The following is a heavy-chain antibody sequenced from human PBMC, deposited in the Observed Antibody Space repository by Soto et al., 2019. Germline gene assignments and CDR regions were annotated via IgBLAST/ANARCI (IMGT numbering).Heavy chain of an antibody. J-gene: IGHJ4*02. CDR3: ARISQVVTATRYFDY. Sequence: GASVKVSCKASGYTFTSYAMHWVRQAPGQRLEWMGWINAGNGNTKYSQKFQGRVTITRDTSASTAYMELSSLRSEDTAVYYCARISQVVTATRYFDYWGQGTLVTVSS. V-gene: IGHV1-3*01. CDR1: GYTFTSYA. CDR2: INAGNGNT. D-gene: IGHD2-21*02.